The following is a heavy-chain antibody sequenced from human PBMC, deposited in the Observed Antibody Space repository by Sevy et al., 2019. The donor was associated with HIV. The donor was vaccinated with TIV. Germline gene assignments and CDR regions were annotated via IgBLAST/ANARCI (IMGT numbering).Heavy chain of an antibody. CDR2: IYTGGST. CDR1: GFDVSNNY. Sequence: GGSLRLSCAASGFDVSNNYMSWVRQAPGKGLEWDSVIYTGGSTYYADSVTGRFTMSRDTSKNTVYLQMDSLSAEDTAVYYCARDHGGVQDWYFDLWGRGTLVTVSS. V-gene: IGHV3-53*01. J-gene: IGHJ2*01. CDR3: ARDHGGVQDWYFDL. D-gene: IGHD2-8*02.